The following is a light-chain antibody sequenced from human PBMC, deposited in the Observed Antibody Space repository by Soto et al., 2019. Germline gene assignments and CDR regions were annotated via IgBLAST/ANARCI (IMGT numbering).Light chain of an antibody. V-gene: IGKV4-1*01. J-gene: IGKJ1*01. CDR1: QSVLFTSSNKNF. CDR3: QQYYTTPWT. Sequence: DTVMTQSPDSLAVSLGERATINCKSSQSVLFTSSNKNFLTWYQQKPGQPPKLLIYWASTRESGVPDRFSGSGSGTNFTLTISSLQAEDVAVYYCQQYYTTPWTFGQGTNVEIK. CDR2: WAS.